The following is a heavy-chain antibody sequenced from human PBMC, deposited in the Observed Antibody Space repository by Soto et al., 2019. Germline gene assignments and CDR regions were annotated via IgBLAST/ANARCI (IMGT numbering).Heavy chain of an antibody. J-gene: IGHJ5*02. Sequence: QVQLQQWGAGLLKPSETLSLTCAVYGGSFSGYYWSWIRQPPGKGMEWIGEINHSGSTNYNPSIKSRVTSSLDTSKNQFSLKLPSVTAAATALYFCARVDLAMVDEDWFDPWGQGTLVTVSS. CDR3: ARVDLAMVDEDWFDP. D-gene: IGHD5-18*01. CDR1: GGSFSGYY. V-gene: IGHV4-34*01. CDR2: INHSGST.